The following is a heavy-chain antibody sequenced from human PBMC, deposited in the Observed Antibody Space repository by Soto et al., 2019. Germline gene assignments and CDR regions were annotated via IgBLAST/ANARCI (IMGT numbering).Heavy chain of an antibody. J-gene: IGHJ4*02. CDR3: AEDSYYHDSTGYYIFDY. CDR2: THDSGST. V-gene: IGHV4-59*01. D-gene: IGHD3-22*01. CDR1: GGSISSYY. Sequence: PSETLSLTCTVSGGSISSYYWSWIRQSPGKGLEWIGYTHDSGSTNYNPSLKSRVTMSVDTSKNTLYLQMASLRAEDTAVYYCAEDSYYHDSTGYYIFDYWGQGTLVTVSS.